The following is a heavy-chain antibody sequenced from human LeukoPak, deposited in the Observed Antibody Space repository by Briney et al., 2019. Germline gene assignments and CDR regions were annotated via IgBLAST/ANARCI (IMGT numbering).Heavy chain of an antibody. J-gene: IGHJ2*01. CDR3: ARDKLQFDI. V-gene: IGHV4-59*01. D-gene: IGHD4-11*01. CDR1: GGSISSYY. CDR2: IYYSGST. Sequence: SETLSLTCTVSGGSISSYYWSWIRQPPGKGLEWIGYIYYSGSTNYNPSLKSRVTISVDTSKNQFSLKLSSVTAADTAVYYCARDKLQFDIWGRGTLVTVSS.